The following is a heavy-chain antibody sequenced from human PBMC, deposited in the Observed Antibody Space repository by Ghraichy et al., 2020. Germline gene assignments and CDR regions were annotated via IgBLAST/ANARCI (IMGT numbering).Heavy chain of an antibody. V-gene: IGHV4-59*01. J-gene: IGHJ4*02. CDR2: IYYSGST. Sequence: SETLSLTCTVSGGSISSYYWSWIRQPPGKGLEWIGYIYYSGSTNYNPSLKSRVTISVDTSKNQFSLKLSSVTAADTAVYYCARAESGYDSFDYWGQGTLVTVSS. D-gene: IGHD5-12*01. CDR1: GGSISSYY. CDR3: ARAESGYDSFDY.